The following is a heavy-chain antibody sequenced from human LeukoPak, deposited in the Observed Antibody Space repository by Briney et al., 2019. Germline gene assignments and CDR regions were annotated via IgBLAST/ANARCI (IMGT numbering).Heavy chain of an antibody. CDR2: IYYSGST. CDR1: GASVSSGGYY. CDR3: ARRGGSGRSFDY. J-gene: IGHJ4*02. V-gene: IGHV4-61*08. D-gene: IGHD3-10*01. Sequence: SETLSLTCTVSGASVSSGGYYWSWIRQPPGKGLEWIGYIYYSGSTNYNPSLNSRVTISVDTSKNQFSLKVNSVTAADTAIYYCARRGGSGRSFDYWGQGTLVTVSS.